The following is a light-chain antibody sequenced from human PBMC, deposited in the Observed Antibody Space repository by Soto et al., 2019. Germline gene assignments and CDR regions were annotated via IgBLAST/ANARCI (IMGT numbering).Light chain of an antibody. V-gene: IGKV1-9*01. CDR1: QGISSY. CDR2: AAS. CDR3: QQANSFPIT. J-gene: IGKJ5*01. Sequence: DIHLTQSPSFLSASVGDRVTITCRASQGISSYLAWYQQKPGKAPKLLIYAASSLQSGVPSRFSGSGSGTDFTLTISSLQPEDFATYYCQQANSFPITFGQGTRLEI.